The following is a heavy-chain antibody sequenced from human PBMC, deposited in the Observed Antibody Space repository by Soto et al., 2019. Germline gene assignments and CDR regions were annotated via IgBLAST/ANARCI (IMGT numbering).Heavy chain of an antibody. CDR2: INHSGST. J-gene: IGHJ4*02. V-gene: IGHV4-34*01. CDR3: ARGPRSVIIAVAAFDY. Sequence: QVQLQQWGAGLLKPSETLSLTCAVYGGSFSGYYWSWIRQPPGKGLEWIGEINHSGSTNYNPSLKSRVTISVDTSKNQFSLKLSSVTAADTAVYYCARGPRSVIIAVAAFDYWGQGTLVTVSS. D-gene: IGHD6-19*01. CDR1: GGSFSGYY.